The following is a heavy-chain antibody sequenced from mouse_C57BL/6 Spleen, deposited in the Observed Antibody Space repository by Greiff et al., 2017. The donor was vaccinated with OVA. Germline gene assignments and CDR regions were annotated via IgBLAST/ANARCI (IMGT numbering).Heavy chain of an antibody. J-gene: IGHJ1*03. V-gene: IGHV3-8*01. CDR1: GYSITSDY. CDR3: ARSNYGSSYYWYFDV. D-gene: IGHD1-1*01. CDR2: ISYSGST. Sequence: EVQLVESGPGLAKPSQTLSLTCSVTGYSITSDYWNWIRKFPGNKLEYMGYISYSGSTYYNPSLKSRISITRDTSKNQYYLQLNSVTTEDTATYYCARSNYGSSYYWYFDVWGTGTTVTVSS.